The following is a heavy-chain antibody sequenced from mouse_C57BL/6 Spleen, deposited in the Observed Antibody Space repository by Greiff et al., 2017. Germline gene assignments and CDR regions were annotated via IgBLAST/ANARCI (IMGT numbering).Heavy chain of an antibody. CDR2: ISYDGTN. J-gene: IGHJ4*01. V-gene: IGHV3-6*01. Sequence: EVKLQESGPGLVKPSQSLSLTCSVTGYSITSGYYWNWIRQFPGNKLEWMGYISYDGTNNYNPSLKNRISITRDTSKNRFFLKLNSVTTEDTATYYCARMITTGGYYAMDYWGQGTSVTVSS. CDR3: ARMITTGGYYAMDY. D-gene: IGHD2-4*01. CDR1: GYSITSGYY.